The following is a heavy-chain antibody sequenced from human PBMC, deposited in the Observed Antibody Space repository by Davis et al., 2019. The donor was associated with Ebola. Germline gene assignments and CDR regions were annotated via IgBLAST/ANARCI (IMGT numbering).Heavy chain of an antibody. J-gene: IGHJ6*04. D-gene: IGHD3-9*01. Sequence: GGSLRLSCAASGFAFYSFAMSWVRQAPGKGLEWVANIKQDGSEKYYVDSVKGRFTISRDNAKNSLYLQMNSLRAEDTAVYYCASYSDFDWLFYMDVWGKGTTVTVSS. CDR3: ASYSDFDWLFYMDV. CDR2: IKQDGSEK. V-gene: IGHV3-7*01. CDR1: GFAFYSFA.